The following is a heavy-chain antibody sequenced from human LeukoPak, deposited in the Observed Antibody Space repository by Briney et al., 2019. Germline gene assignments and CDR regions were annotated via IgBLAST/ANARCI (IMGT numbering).Heavy chain of an antibody. Sequence: PSETLSLTCAVYGGSFSGYYWGWIRQPPGKGLEWVGSIYYSGSTNYNPSLKSRVTISVDTSKNQFSLKLSSVTAADTAVYYRARTNYIVGATNFDYWGQGTLVTVSS. V-gene: IGHV4-34*01. CDR3: ARTNYIVGATNFDY. D-gene: IGHD1-26*01. J-gene: IGHJ4*02. CDR1: GGSFSGYY. CDR2: IYYSGST.